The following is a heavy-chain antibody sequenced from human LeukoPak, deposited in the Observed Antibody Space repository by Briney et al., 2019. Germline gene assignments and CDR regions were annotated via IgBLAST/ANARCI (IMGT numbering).Heavy chain of an antibody. CDR1: GFTFSNYA. D-gene: IGHD2-2*01. CDR2: ISGSGAGT. J-gene: IGHJ4*02. Sequence: GGSLRLSCAASGFTFSNYAMSWVRQAPGKGLEWVSSISGSGAGTYYADSVKGRFTTSRDNSKNTLYLQMSSLRAADTAVYYCATRTLYCSTSRCYLDYWGRGTLVTVSS. CDR3: ATRTLYCSTSRCYLDY. V-gene: IGHV3-23*01.